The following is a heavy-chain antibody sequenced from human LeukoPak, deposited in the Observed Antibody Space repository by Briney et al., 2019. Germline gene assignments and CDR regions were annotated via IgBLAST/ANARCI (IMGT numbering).Heavy chain of an antibody. V-gene: IGHV1-18*01. J-gene: IGHJ5*02. Sequence: ASVKVSCKTSGYSFTSYGVTWVRQAPGQGLEWMGWIGGYTGHTNYVQKFQGRVTMTTDTSTSTAYMELRSLTSDDTAVYYCAGDGSCSGGSCAMDGWFDPWGQGTLVTVSS. CDR2: IGGYTGHT. CDR1: GYSFTSYG. CDR3: AGDGSCSGGSCAMDGWFDP. D-gene: IGHD2-15*01.